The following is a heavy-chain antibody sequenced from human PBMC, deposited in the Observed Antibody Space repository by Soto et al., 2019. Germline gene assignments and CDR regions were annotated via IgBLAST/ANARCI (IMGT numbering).Heavy chain of an antibody. Sequence: PGGSLRLSCAASGFTFSSYWMSWVRQAPGKGLEWVANIKQDGSEKYYVDSVKGRFTISRDNAKNSLYLQMNSLRAEDTAVYYCARGIHDFCSSYLENAFDNWGQGTMVTVSS. J-gene: IGHJ3*02. CDR2: IKQDGSEK. CDR3: ARGIHDFCSSYLENAFDN. CDR1: GFTFSSYW. V-gene: IGHV3-7*03. D-gene: IGHD3-3*01.